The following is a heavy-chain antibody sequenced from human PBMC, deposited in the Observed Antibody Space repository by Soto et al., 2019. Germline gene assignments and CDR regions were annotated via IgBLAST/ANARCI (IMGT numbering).Heavy chain of an antibody. D-gene: IGHD6-19*01. Sequence: GGSLRLSCAASGFTFSNAWMSWVRQAPGKGLEWVGRIKSKTDGGTTDYAAPVKGRFTISREDSKNTLYLQMNSLKTEDTAVYYCTTWQWLVPVDYWGQGTLVTVSS. CDR3: TTWQWLVPVDY. J-gene: IGHJ4*02. CDR2: IKSKTDGGTT. CDR1: GFTFSNAW. V-gene: IGHV3-15*01.